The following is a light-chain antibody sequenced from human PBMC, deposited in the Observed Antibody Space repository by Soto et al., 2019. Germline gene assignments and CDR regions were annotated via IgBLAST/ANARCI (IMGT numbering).Light chain of an antibody. J-gene: IGLJ3*02. Sequence: QSALTQPRSVSGSPGRSVTISCTGTSSDVGGYNYVSWYQQHPGKAPKLMIYDVSKRPSGVPDRFSGSKSGNTASLTISGLQAEDEADYYCCSYAGSYTFEWVFGGGTQLTV. CDR3: CSYAGSYTFEWV. CDR1: SSDVGGYNY. CDR2: DVS. V-gene: IGLV2-11*01.